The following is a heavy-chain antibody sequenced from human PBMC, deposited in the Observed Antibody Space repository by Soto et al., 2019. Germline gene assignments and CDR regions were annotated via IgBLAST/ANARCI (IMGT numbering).Heavy chain of an antibody. J-gene: IGHJ4*02. CDR2: ISSNGGST. Sequence: GSLILSCSASGFTFSSYAMHWVRQAPGKGLEYVSAISSNGGSTYYADSVKGRFTISRDNSKNTLYLQMSSLRAEDTAVYYCVKVSGYSYGPGDYWGQGTLVTVSS. V-gene: IGHV3-64D*06. D-gene: IGHD5-18*01. CDR1: GFTFSSYA. CDR3: VKVSGYSYGPGDY.